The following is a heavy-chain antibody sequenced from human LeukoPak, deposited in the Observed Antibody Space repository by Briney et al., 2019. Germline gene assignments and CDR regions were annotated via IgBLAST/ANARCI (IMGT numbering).Heavy chain of an antibody. CDR3: AGYSSGWFGAFHI. CDR2: IISTGRTI. CDR1: GFTFSDYY. J-gene: IGHJ3*02. D-gene: IGHD6-19*01. V-gene: IGHV3-11*04. Sequence: GGSLRLSCAASGFTFSDYYMSWIRQAPGKGLEWLSYIISTGRTIYYADSVKGRFTISRDNAKNSLYLQMNSLRAEDTAVYYCAGYSSGWFGAFHIWGQGTMVTVSS.